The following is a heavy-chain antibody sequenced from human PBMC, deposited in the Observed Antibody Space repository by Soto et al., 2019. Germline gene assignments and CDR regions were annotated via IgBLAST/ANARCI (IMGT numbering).Heavy chain of an antibody. CDR1: GYTFTNYG. Sequence: QVQLVQSGAEVKKPGASVKVSCKASGYTFTNYGITWMRQAPDQGLEWMGWISAYNGNTYYAQKFQGRLTITTDASTNTAYMDLRSLRSDYTAVYYCARKGTGYPTDHWGQGTLVTVSS. CDR3: ARKGTGYPTDH. V-gene: IGHV1-18*01. D-gene: IGHD3-9*01. J-gene: IGHJ5*02. CDR2: ISAYNGNT.